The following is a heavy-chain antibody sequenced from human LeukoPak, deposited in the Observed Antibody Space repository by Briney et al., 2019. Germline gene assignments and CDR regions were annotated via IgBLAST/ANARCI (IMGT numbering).Heavy chain of an antibody. CDR2: TYYRSKGYN. CDR1: GDSVSSNSAA. J-gene: IGHJ3*02. V-gene: IGHV6-1*01. D-gene: IGHD2-2*01. CDR3: ARDLQNCSSTSCYSSDAFDI. Sequence: SQTLSLTCAISGDSVSSNSAAWNWIRQSPSRGLEWLGRTYYRSKGYNDYAVSVKSRITINPDQSKNQFSLQLNSVTPEDTAVYYCARDLQNCSSTSCYSSDAFDIWGQGTMVTVSS.